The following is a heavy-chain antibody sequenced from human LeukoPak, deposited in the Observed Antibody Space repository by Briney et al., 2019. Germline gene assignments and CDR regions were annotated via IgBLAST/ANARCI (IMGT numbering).Heavy chain of an antibody. CDR2: ISYDGSNK. Sequence: GGSLRLSCAASGFAFSSYSMNWVRQAPGKGLEWVAVISYDGSNKYYADSVKGRFTISRDNSKNTLYLQMNSLRAEDTAVYYCAKDPCGGDCYAHDFWGQGTLVTVSS. CDR3: AKDPCGGDCYAHDF. J-gene: IGHJ4*02. CDR1: GFAFSSYS. V-gene: IGHV3-30*18. D-gene: IGHD2-21*02.